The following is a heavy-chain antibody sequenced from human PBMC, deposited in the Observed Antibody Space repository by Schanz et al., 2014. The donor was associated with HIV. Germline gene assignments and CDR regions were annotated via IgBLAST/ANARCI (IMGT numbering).Heavy chain of an antibody. CDR3: ATLYYYDSSGYLNYYDY. Sequence: QVRLVQSGAEVKKPGSSVKVSCKASGGTFSSFGISWGRQARGQGLEWMGGINPGEGTTKYAQKFQGRVTMTRDTATSTVYMELSSLRSEDTAVYYCATLYYYDSSGYLNYYDYWGQGTLVTVSS. D-gene: IGHD3-22*01. CDR2: INPGEGTT. CDR1: GGTFSSFG. J-gene: IGHJ4*02. V-gene: IGHV1-69*06.